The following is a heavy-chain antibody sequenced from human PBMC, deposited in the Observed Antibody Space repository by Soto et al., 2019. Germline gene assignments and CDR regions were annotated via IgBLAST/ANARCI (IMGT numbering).Heavy chain of an antibody. Sequence: PSETLSLTCAVYGGSFSGYYWSWIRQPPGKGLEWIGEINHSGSTNYNPSLKSRVTISADTSNNQFSLRLNSVTAADTAVYYCARQHYYDSSGYYTWNWGQGTLVTVSS. CDR2: INHSGST. CDR3: ARQHYYDSSGYYTWN. J-gene: IGHJ4*02. D-gene: IGHD3-22*01. CDR1: GGSFSGYY. V-gene: IGHV4-34*01.